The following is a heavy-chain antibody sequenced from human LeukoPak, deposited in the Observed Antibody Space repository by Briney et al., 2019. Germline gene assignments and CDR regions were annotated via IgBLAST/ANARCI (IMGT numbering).Heavy chain of an antibody. Sequence: ASVKVSCKASGYTFTGYYMHWVRQAPGQGLEWMGWINPNCGGTNYAQKFQGRVTMTRDTSISTAYMELSRLRSDDTAVYYCARGTPMVTIFRYWGQGTLVTVSS. J-gene: IGHJ4*02. CDR3: ARGTPMVTIFRY. V-gene: IGHV1-2*02. D-gene: IGHD3-3*01. CDR2: INPNCGGT. CDR1: GYTFTGYY.